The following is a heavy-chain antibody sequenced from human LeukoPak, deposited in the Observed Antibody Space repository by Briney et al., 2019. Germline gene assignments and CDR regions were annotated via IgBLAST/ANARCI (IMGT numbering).Heavy chain of an antibody. Sequence: SETLSLTCTVSGVSISTYSWSWIRQPPGKGLEWIGYISYSGSTSYNPSLRSRVTISVDTSKNQFSLKLSSVTATDTAVYYCATDGNFDLWGRGTLVTVSS. V-gene: IGHV4-59*01. CDR2: ISYSGST. CDR3: ATDGNFDL. CDR1: GVSISTYS. J-gene: IGHJ2*01. D-gene: IGHD1-26*01.